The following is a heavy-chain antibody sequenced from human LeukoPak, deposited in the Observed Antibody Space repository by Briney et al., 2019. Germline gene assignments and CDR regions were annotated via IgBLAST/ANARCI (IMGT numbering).Heavy chain of an antibody. CDR3: VRHIFPNTGCFDS. V-gene: IGHV4-39*01. CDR2: DYYDGTS. J-gene: IGHJ4*02. Sequence: SETLSLTCTVSGGSLNSHSYYWGWIRQPPGKGLEWIGSDYYDGTSYSNTPLKSRAPHFVNTPRDHFSLALSFLTAADTDLYYCVRHIFPNTGCFDSCGQGALVSVSS. CDR1: GGSLNSHSYY. D-gene: IGHD3-9*01.